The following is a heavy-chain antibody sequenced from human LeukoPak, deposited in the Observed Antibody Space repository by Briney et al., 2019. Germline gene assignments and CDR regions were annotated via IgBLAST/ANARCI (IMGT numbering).Heavy chain of an antibody. CDR3: GKGGYVDY. D-gene: IGHD3-16*01. V-gene: IGHV3-7*01. J-gene: IGHJ4*02. CDR2: IKENGRET. CDR1: GLTFSTYW. Sequence: PGGSPTLSCAASGLTFSTYWMTWVRQAPGKGMEWVANIKENGRETYYVDSVKGRFTISRDNAQKSLYLQLNSLRVEDTAIYYCGKGGYVDYCGQGSLVTVS.